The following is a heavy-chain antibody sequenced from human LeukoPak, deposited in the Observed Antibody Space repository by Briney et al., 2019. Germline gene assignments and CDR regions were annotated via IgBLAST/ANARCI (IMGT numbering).Heavy chain of an antibody. J-gene: IGHJ3*01. Sequence: GGSLRLSCAASGFTFGTYAMSWVRQTPRKGLEWVSLISFNGRNTYYGDSVKGRFTISRDNSKDTVYLQMNSLRAEDTAIFYCARDIELSTWGPGTMVTVSS. V-gene: IGHV3-23*01. CDR1: GFTFGTYA. CDR2: ISFNGRNT. CDR3: ARDIELST. D-gene: IGHD5-12*01.